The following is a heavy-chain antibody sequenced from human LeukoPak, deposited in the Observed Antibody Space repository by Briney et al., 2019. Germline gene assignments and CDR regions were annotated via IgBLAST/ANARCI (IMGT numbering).Heavy chain of an antibody. D-gene: IGHD3-9*01. V-gene: IGHV4-59*01. CDR1: GGSISSYY. CDR3: ARVTGYMIEDYFDY. J-gene: IGHJ4*02. CDR2: IYYSGST. Sequence: KPSETLSLTGTVSGGSISSYYWSWIRQPPWKGLQWIGYIYYSGSTNYNPSLKSRVTISVDTSKNQFSLKLNSVTAADTAVYYCARVTGYMIEDYFDYWGQGTLVTVSS.